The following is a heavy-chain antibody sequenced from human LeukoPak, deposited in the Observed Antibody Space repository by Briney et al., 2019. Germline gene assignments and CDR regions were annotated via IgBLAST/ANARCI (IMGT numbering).Heavy chain of an antibody. CDR1: GFTFSSYS. V-gene: IGHV3-21*01. J-gene: IGHJ4*02. CDR2: ISGSSYYI. Sequence: NSGGSLRLSCAASGFTFSSYSMNWVRQAPGKGLEWVSSISGSSYYIYYADSVKGRFTISRDNAKNSLYLQMNSLRAEDTAVYYCGRSGYSSSCFYYWGQVTLVTVS. D-gene: IGHD6-13*01. CDR3: GRSGYSSSCFYY.